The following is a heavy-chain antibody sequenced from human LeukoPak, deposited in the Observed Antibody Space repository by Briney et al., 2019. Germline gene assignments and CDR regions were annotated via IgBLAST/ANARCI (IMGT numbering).Heavy chain of an antibody. CDR1: GYTFTNYG. V-gene: IGHV1-18*01. CDR2: ISAYNGDT. J-gene: IGHJ4*02. CDR3: ARVIGIAVAEEFDY. Sequence: ASVKVSCKASGYTFTNYGISWVRQAPGQGLEWMGWISAYNGDTSYAQKLQGRVTMTTDTSTSTAYMELRSLRSDDTAVYYCARVIGIAVAEEFDYWGQGTLVTVSS. D-gene: IGHD6-19*01.